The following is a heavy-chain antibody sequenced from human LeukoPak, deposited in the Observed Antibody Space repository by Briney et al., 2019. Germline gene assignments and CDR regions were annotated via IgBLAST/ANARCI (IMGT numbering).Heavy chain of an antibody. CDR1: GFTFSYYW. J-gene: IGHJ4*02. CDR3: TRGDNPDY. V-gene: IGHV3-7*04. Sequence: PGGSLRLSCAASGFTFSYYWMSWVRQAPGKGLEWVANIKQDGSEIHYVDSVKGRFSISRDNAKNSLYLQMNSLRAEDTAVYYCTRGDNPDYWGQGTLVTVSS. D-gene: IGHD1-14*01. CDR2: IKQDGSEI.